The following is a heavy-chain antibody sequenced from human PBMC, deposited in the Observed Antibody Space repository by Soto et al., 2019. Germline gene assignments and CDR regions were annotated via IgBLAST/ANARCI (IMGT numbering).Heavy chain of an antibody. D-gene: IGHD6-19*01. CDR1: GGTFSSYA. V-gene: IGHV1-69*12. CDR2: IIPIFGTA. CDR3: ARDLPRVRLNYYYYGMDV. Sequence: QVQLVQSGAAVKKPGASVKVSCKASGGTFSSYAISWVRQAPGQGLEWMGGIIPIFGTANYAQKFQGRFTITADESTSTAYMELSSLRSEDTAVYYCARDLPRVRLNYYYYGMDVWGQGTTVTVSS. J-gene: IGHJ6*02.